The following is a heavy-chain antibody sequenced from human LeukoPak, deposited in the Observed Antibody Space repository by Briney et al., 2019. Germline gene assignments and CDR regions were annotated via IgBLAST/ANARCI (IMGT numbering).Heavy chain of an antibody. CDR1: GGSISSYY. J-gene: IGHJ4*02. Sequence: PSETLSLTCTVSGGSISSYYWSWIRQPAGKGLEWIGRIYTSGSTNYNPSLKSRVTMSVDTSKNQFSLKLSSVTAADTAVYYCARERIAAADSCFDYWGQGTLVTVSS. CDR3: ARERIAAADSCFDY. CDR2: IYTSGST. V-gene: IGHV4-4*07. D-gene: IGHD6-13*01.